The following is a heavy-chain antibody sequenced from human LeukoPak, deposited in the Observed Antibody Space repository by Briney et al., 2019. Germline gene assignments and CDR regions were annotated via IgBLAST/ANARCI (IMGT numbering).Heavy chain of an antibody. V-gene: IGHV1-69*13. CDR1: GGTFSNYA. CDR3: AREWGLESSGYYYAY. D-gene: IGHD3-22*01. J-gene: IGHJ4*02. CDR2: IIPIFGTA. Sequence: AASVKVSCKASGGTFSNYAISWVRQAPGQGLEWMGGIIPIFGTAIYAQNFQDRVTITADESTSTAFMELSSLRSEDTAVYYCAREWGLESSGYYYAYWGQGTLVTVSS.